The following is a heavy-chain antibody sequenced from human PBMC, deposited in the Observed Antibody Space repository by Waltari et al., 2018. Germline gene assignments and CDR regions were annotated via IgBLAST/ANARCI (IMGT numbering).Heavy chain of an antibody. J-gene: IGHJ2*01. V-gene: IGHV3-66*02. CDR3: ARHCGGDCLHWYFDL. D-gene: IGHD2-21*01. Sequence: ELQLVESGGGLVQPGGSLRLSCAASGFTVNNNYMRWVRQAPGKGLEWVSIIYSRGATYYAESVKGRFTISRDNSNTLYLQMRSLRTEDTAVYYCARHCGGDCLHWYFDLWGRGTLVTVSS. CDR1: GFTVNNNY. CDR2: IYSRGAT.